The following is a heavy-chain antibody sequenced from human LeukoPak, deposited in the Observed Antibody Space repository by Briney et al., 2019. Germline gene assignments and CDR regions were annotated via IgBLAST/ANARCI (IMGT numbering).Heavy chain of an antibody. V-gene: IGHV3-30*18. J-gene: IGHJ3*02. D-gene: IGHD2-8*01. CDR3: AKVATKGDAFDI. Sequence: GGSLRLSCAASGFTFSSYGMHWVRQAPGKGLEWEAVISYDGSNKYYADSVKGRFTISRDNSKNTLYLQMNSLRAEDTAVYYCAKVATKGDAFDIWGQGTMVTVSS. CDR2: ISYDGSNK. CDR1: GFTFSSYG.